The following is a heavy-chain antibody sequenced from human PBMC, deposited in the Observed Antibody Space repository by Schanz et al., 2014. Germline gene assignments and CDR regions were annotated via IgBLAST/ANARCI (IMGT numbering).Heavy chain of an antibody. CDR2: IIPIVDIT. V-gene: IGHV1-69*04. J-gene: IGHJ3*02. Sequence: QVQLVQSGAEVRKPGSSVRVSCKASGGTFTSYAFSWVRQAPGQGLEWMGRIIPIVDITNYAQKFLGRVTITADKSTSTAYMELKSLRSDDTAVYYCARGGGPEDVCDIWGQGTILTVSS. D-gene: IGHD5-12*01. CDR3: ARGGGPEDVCDI. CDR1: GGTFTSYA.